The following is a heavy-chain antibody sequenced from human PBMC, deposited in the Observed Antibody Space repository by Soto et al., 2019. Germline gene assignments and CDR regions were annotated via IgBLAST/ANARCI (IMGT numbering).Heavy chain of an antibody. CDR1: GGSFSGYY. J-gene: IGHJ4*02. CDR3: ASECELLYHFDF. D-gene: IGHD1-26*01. Sequence: QVELQQWGAGRFKPSETLSLTCAVYGGSFSGYYWSWIRQPPGKGLEWIGEINHSGSTNYNPALKSRVTISVDTCKNQFSLKLSSVTAADTAVYYCASECELLYHFDFWGQGTLVTVSS. CDR2: INHSGST. V-gene: IGHV4-34*01.